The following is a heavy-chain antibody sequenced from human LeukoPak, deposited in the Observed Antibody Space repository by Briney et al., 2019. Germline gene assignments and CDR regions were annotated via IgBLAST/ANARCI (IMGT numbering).Heavy chain of an antibody. V-gene: IGHV1-46*01. Sequence: ASVKVSCKASGCTFTNYYMHWVRQAPGQGLEWMGIINPSGGSTTYTQKFQGRVTITRDTSTSTVYMELSSLRSDDSAVYYCAKDLYDFWSGYHVFDYWGQGTLVTVSS. CDR1: GCTFTNYY. J-gene: IGHJ4*02. CDR3: AKDLYDFWSGYHVFDY. D-gene: IGHD3-3*01. CDR2: INPSGGST.